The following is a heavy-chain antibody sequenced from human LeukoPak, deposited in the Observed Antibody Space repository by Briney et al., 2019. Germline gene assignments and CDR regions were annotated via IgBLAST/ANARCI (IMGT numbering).Heavy chain of an antibody. CDR3: ARGHGSGDLDY. CDR1: GGSISSSNW. CDR2: IYNSRYT. Sequence: KPSGTLSLTCAVSGGSISSSNWWSWVRQPPGKGLEWIGYIYNSRYTYYNPSLKSRVTISVDTSKNQFSLKLTSMTAADTAVYYCARGHGSGDLDYWGQGTLVTVSS. J-gene: IGHJ4*02. D-gene: IGHD3-10*01. V-gene: IGHV4-4*02.